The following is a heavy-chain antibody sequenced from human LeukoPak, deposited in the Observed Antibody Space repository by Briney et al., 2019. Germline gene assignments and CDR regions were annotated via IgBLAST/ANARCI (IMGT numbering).Heavy chain of an antibody. CDR2: ISASGGSS. CDR1: GFTVSSNY. D-gene: IGHD1-20*01. CDR3: AKDRITGTPYYFDY. V-gene: IGHV3-23*01. Sequence: GGSLRLSCAASGFTVSSNYMSWVRQAPGKGLEWVLGISASGGSSYYADSVKGRFTISRDNSKNTLYLQMDSLRAEGTAVYYCAKDRITGTPYYFDYWGQGTLVTVSS. J-gene: IGHJ4*02.